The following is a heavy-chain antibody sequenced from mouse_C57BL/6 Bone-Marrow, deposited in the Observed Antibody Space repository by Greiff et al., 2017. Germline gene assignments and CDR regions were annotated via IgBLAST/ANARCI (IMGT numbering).Heavy chain of an antibody. J-gene: IGHJ1*03. V-gene: IGHV1-64*01. Sequence: QVQLQQPGAELVKPGASVKLSCKASGYTFTSYWMHWVKQRPGQGLEWIGMIHPNSGSTNYNEKFKSKATLTVDKSSSTAYMQHSSLTSEDAAVYYCAGEYYYGSRDWYFDVWGTGTTVTVSS. CDR2: IHPNSGST. CDR3: AGEYYYGSRDWYFDV. CDR1: GYTFTSYW. D-gene: IGHD1-1*01.